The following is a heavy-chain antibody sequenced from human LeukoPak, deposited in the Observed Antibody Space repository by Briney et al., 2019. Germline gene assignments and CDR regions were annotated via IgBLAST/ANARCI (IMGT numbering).Heavy chain of an antibody. J-gene: IGHJ4*02. D-gene: IGHD3-10*01. CDR1: GFTFDDYG. CDR2: ISSSSSYI. CDR3: ARGFSQHDY. V-gene: IGHV3-21*01. Sequence: GGSLRLSCAASGFTFDDYGMNWVRQAPGKGLEWVSSISSSSSYIHYADSMKGRFTISRDNAKNSLYLQMNSLRADDTAVYYCARGFSQHDYWGQGTLVTVSS.